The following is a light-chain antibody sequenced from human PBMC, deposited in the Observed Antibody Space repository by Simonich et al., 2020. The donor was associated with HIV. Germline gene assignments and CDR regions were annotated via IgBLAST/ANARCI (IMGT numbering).Light chain of an antibody. CDR3: QQLNSYPIT. Sequence: IQLTQSPSFLSASVGDRVTINCRASQGINSYLAWYQQKPGKAPKLLIYAASTLQSGVPSRVSGSGSGTEFTLTISSLQPEDFATYYCQQLNSYPITFGQGTRLEIK. V-gene: IGKV1-9*01. CDR2: AAS. J-gene: IGKJ5*01. CDR1: QGINSY.